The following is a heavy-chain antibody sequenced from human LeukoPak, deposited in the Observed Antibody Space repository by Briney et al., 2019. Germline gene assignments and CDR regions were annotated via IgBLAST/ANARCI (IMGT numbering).Heavy chain of an antibody. CDR2: ISAYNGST. J-gene: IGHJ6*02. CDR3: ARDVGHLKHYYYYFGMDV. CDR1: AYTFTSYC. Sequence: ASVKVSCKSSAYTFTSYCIPWVRQAPARGVEGVGWISAYNGSTNYAQKLQGRVTMTTDTSTSTAYMELRSLRSDDTAVYYCARDVGHLKHYYYYFGMDVWGQGTTVTVS. V-gene: IGHV1-18*01.